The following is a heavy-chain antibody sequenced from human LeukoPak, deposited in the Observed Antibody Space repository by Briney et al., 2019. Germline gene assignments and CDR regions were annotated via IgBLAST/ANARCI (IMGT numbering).Heavy chain of an antibody. Sequence: ASVKVSCKASGYTFTGYYMHWVRQAPGQGLEWMGWINPNSGGTNYAQKLQGRVTMTRDTSISTAYMELSRLRSDDTAVYYCASRAAYDFWSGLDYWGQGTLVTVSS. CDR1: GYTFTGYY. D-gene: IGHD3-3*01. CDR2: INPNSGGT. V-gene: IGHV1-2*02. CDR3: ASRAAYDFWSGLDY. J-gene: IGHJ4*02.